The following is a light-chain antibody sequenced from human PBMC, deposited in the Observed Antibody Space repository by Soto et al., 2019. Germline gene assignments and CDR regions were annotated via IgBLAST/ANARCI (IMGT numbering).Light chain of an antibody. CDR3: QQNTRWPHIT. CDR2: GAS. V-gene: IGKV3-15*01. CDR1: ANVRTK. Sequence: EIVMTQSPAILSVSPGEAATLPCRASANVRTKGGWYHPKPCQAPRLIIYGASTRATVIPDRFSGSGSGTQFTLTIRRLQSEDSAVHFGQQNTRWPHITFGQGTRLEIK. J-gene: IGKJ5*01.